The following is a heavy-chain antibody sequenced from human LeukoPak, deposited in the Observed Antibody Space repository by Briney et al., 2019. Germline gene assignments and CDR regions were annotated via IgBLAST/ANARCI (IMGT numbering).Heavy chain of an antibody. Sequence: GASVKVSCKASGYTFTGYYMHWVRQAPGQGLEWMGWINPNSGGTNYAQKFQGRVTMTRDTSISTAYMELGRLRSDDTAVYYCARDIPLDDAFDIWGQGTMVTVSS. CDR2: INPNSGGT. D-gene: IGHD2-21*01. CDR3: ARDIPLDDAFDI. V-gene: IGHV1-2*02. J-gene: IGHJ3*02. CDR1: GYTFTGYY.